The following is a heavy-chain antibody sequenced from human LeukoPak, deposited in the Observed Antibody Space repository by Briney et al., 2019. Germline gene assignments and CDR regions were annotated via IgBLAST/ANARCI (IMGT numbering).Heavy chain of an antibody. CDR3: AKPHFDD. J-gene: IGHJ4*02. V-gene: IGHV3-30*02. Sequence: GGSLRLSCAASGFSFSSYGMHWVRQAPGKGLEWVAFIRYDGSNKYYADSVKGRFTIYRDNSKNTLYLQMNSLRAGDTAVYYCAKPHFDDWGQGTLVTVSS. CDR1: GFSFSSYG. CDR2: IRYDGSNK.